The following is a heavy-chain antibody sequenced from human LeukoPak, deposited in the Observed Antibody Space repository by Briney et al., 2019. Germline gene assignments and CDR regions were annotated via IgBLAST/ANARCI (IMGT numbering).Heavy chain of an antibody. V-gene: IGHV3-30*03. Sequence: PGRSLRLSCAASGFTFSSYGMHWVRQAPGKGLEWVAVISYDGSNKYYADSVKGRFTISRDNSKNTLYLRMNSLRAEDTAVYYCARYGPEVYYFDYWGQGTLVTVSS. D-gene: IGHD4-17*01. CDR3: ARYGPEVYYFDY. J-gene: IGHJ4*02. CDR2: ISYDGSNK. CDR1: GFTFSSYG.